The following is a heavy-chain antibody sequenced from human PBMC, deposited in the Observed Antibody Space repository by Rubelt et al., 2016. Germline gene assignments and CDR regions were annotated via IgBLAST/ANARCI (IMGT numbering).Heavy chain of an antibody. CDR1: GVSISDY. D-gene: IGHD6-6*01. Sequence: HVQLQESGPGLVKPSETLSLTCDVSGVSISDYWSWIRQPPGKGLEWIGYIFYTGTTNYRPFLESRVTISIDTTNSQFALKMSSLTAAYTATYYGARGGTSSKYFDLWGQGIPVTVSS. CDR2: IFYTGTT. J-gene: IGHJ5*02. CDR3: ARGGTSSKYFDL. V-gene: IGHV4-59*08.